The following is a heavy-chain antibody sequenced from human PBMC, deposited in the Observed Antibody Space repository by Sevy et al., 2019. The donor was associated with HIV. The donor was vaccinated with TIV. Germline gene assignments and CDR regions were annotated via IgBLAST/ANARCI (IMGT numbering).Heavy chain of an antibody. J-gene: IGHJ3*02. V-gene: IGHV3-21*01. D-gene: IGHD3-22*01. CDR3: ARDQTMIVVVSPDAFDI. CDR2: ISSSSSYI. CDR1: GFTFSSYS. Sequence: GSLRLSCAASGFTFSSYSMNWVRQAPGKGLEWVSSISSSSSYIYYADSVKGRFTISRDNAKNSLYLQMNSLRAEDTAVYYCARDQTMIVVVSPDAFDIWGQGTMVTVSS.